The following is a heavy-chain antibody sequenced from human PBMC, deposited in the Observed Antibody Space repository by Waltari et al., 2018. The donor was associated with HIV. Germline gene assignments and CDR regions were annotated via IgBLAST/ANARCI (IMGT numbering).Heavy chain of an antibody. CDR2: INTNTGNP. Sequence: QVQLVQSGSELKKPGASVKVSCKASGYTFTNYAMNWVRQAPGQGLEWMGWINTNTGNPTDAKGLTGRFGFSLDTSVSTAYLQISSLKAEDTAVYYCARGYCGTTSCWQRGGWFDPWGQGTLLTVSS. CDR3: ARGYCGTTSCWQRGGWFDP. V-gene: IGHV7-4-1*02. J-gene: IGHJ5*02. D-gene: IGHD2-2*01. CDR1: GYTFTNYA.